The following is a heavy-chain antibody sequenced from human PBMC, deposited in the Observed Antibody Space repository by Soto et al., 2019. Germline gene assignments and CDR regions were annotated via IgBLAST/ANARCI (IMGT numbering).Heavy chain of an antibody. CDR2: ISWDDDK. J-gene: IGHJ4*02. CDR3: ARRRLYDSSGYPYYFDS. Sequence: SGPTLVNPTQTLTLTCTVSGFSLRTTGVSVNWIRQPPGKALEWLALISWDDDKRYSPSLKSRLTITKDTSKNQVVLTMTNMDPVDTATYYCARRRLYDSSGYPYYFDSWGQGTLVTVSS. V-gene: IGHV2-5*02. D-gene: IGHD3-22*01. CDR1: GFSLRTTGVS.